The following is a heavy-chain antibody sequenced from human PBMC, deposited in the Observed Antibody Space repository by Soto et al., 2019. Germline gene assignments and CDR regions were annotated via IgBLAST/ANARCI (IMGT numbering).Heavy chain of an antibody. CDR3: AGERGAAAGSLDY. V-gene: IGHV3-21*01. J-gene: IGHJ4*02. D-gene: IGHD6-13*01. CDR1: GFTFSSYS. Sequence: GGSLRLSCAASGFTFSSYSMNWVRQAPGKGLEWVSSISSSSSYIYYADSVKGRFTISRDNAKNSLYLQMNSLRAEDTAVYYCAGERGAAAGSLDYWGQGTLVTVSS. CDR2: ISSSSSYI.